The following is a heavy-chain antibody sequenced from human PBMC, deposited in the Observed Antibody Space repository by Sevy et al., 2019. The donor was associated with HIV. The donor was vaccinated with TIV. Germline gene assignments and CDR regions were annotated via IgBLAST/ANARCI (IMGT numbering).Heavy chain of an antibody. CDR2: IPDTGSYT. V-gene: IGHV3-11*06. Sequence: GGSLRLSCAVSGFTLNDYYMSWIRQAPGKGLEWVAYIPDTGSYTSYADSVKGRFTISRDNARKSLILEMNNLRAEDTTMYYCAGSYSTNNWFDPWGQGTLVTVSS. CDR1: GFTLNDYY. D-gene: IGHD4-4*01. J-gene: IGHJ5*02. CDR3: AGSYSTNNWFDP.